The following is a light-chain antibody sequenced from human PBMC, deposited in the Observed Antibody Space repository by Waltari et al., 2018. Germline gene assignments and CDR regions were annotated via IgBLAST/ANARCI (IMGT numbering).Light chain of an antibody. J-gene: IGKJ1*01. V-gene: IGKV3-15*01. CDR2: VAS. Sequence: EIVRTQSPATLSVSPGEGATLSCRASQRVSSNLAWYQQKPGQAPRLLIYVASTRATGIPARFSGGGSRTEFTLTIRSLQSEDFAVYYCQQYSNWPQTFGQGTTVEIK. CDR1: QRVSSN. CDR3: QQYSNWPQT.